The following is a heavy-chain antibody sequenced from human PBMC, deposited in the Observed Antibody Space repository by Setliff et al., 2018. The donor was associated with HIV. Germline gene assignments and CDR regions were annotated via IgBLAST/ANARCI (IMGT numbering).Heavy chain of an antibody. V-gene: IGHV1-2*02. CDR2: IDPNNGDT. Sequence: AASVKVSCKASGYTFTDYFLHWVRQAPGQGLEWMGWIDPNNGDTTIPRRFQGRVTMTRDTSINTAYMQLSGLRPDDTAVYYCARQLSNSLESWGQGSLVTSPQ. CDR3: ARQLSNSLES. J-gene: IGHJ5*02. CDR1: GYTFTDYF. D-gene: IGHD3-3*01.